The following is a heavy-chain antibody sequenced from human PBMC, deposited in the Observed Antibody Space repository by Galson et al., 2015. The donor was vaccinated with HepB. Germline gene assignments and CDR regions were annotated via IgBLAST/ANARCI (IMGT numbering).Heavy chain of an antibody. Sequence: SLRLSCAASGFTVSSNYMSWVRQAPGKGLEWVSVIYSGGSTYYADSVKGRFTISRDNSKNTLYLQMNSLRAEDTAVYYCASSAPVEMATIGWGQGTLVTVSS. J-gene: IGHJ4*02. CDR2: IYSGGST. D-gene: IGHD5-24*01. CDR3: ASSAPVEMATIG. CDR1: GFTVSSNY. V-gene: IGHV3-53*01.